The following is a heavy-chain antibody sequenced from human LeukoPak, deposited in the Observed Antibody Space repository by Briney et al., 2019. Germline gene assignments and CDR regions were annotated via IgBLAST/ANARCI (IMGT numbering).Heavy chain of an antibody. CDR2: IDTRSGIV. D-gene: IGHD6-13*01. V-gene: IGHV3-48*01. CDR1: GFTLSMFG. CDR3: ARDFFPIVDSSWYENGY. Sequence: GGSLRLSCAASGFTLSMFGMNWVCQAPGKGLERVSYIDTRSGIVYYADSVRGRFTISRDNSKNTLYLQMDSLRSEDTAVYYCARDFFPIVDSSWYENGYWGQGTLVAVSS. J-gene: IGHJ4*02.